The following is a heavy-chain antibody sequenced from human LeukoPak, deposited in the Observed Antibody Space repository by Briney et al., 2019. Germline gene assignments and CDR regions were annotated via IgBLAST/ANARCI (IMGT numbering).Heavy chain of an antibody. V-gene: IGHV3-30*03. CDR3: ARGGDSSTWDFAY. CDR1: GFTFSSYG. D-gene: IGHD6-13*01. CDR2: ISYDGSNK. Sequence: GRSLRLSCAASGFTFSSYGMHWVRQAPGKGLEWVAVISYDGSNKYYADSVKGRFTISRDNSKNTLYLQMNSLRADDTAVYFCARGGDSSTWDFAYWGQGTLVTVSS. J-gene: IGHJ4*02.